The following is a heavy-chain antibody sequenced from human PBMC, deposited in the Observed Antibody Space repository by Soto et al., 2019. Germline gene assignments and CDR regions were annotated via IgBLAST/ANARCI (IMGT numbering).Heavy chain of an antibody. CDR1: GYTFTIYG. Sequence: QVQLVQSGGEVKKPGASVKVSCKASGYTFTIYGINWVRQAPGQGLEWMGWISPDNGNTNYAQKLQGRVTMTTDTSTSTAYMELRSLRSDDTAVYYCARALGYSGYAGMDVWGQGTTVTGSS. CDR2: ISPDNGNT. D-gene: IGHD5-12*01. V-gene: IGHV1-18*01. CDR3: ARALGYSGYAGMDV. J-gene: IGHJ6*02.